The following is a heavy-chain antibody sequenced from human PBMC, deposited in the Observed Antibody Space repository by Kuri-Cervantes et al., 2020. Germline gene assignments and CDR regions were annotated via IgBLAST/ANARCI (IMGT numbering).Heavy chain of an antibody. J-gene: IGHJ5*02. V-gene: IGHV3-7*01. CDR2: IKQDGSEK. Sequence: GGSLRLSCAASGFTFSSYWMSWVRQAPGKGLEWVANIKQDGSEKYYVDSVKGRFTISRDNAKNSLYLQMNSLRAEDTAVYYCARGGPWVPAATSWFDPWGQGTLVTVSS. CDR3: ARGGPWVPAATSWFDP. CDR1: GFTFSSYW. D-gene: IGHD2-2*01.